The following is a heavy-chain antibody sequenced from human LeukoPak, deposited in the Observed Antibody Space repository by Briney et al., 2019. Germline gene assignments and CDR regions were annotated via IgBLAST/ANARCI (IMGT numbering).Heavy chain of an antibody. CDR1: GGTFSSYA. J-gene: IGHJ5*02. V-gene: IGHV1-69*13. D-gene: IGHD2-2*02. Sequence: GASVKVSCKASGGTFSSYAISWVRQAPGQGLEWMGGIIPIFGTANYAQKFQGRVTITADESTSTAYMELSSLRSEDTAVYYCARGGHCSSTSCYILTPYNWFDPWGQGTLVTVSS. CDR2: IIPIFGTA. CDR3: ARGGHCSSTSCYILTPYNWFDP.